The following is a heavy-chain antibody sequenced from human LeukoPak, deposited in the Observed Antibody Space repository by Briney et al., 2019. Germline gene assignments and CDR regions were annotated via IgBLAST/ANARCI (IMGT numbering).Heavy chain of an antibody. D-gene: IGHD1-26*01. CDR2: IWYDGSTQ. CDR1: GFTFSSFG. CDR3: ARGGRAGWSGSYEDSFDI. Sequence: PGGSLRLSCAASGFTFSSFGMHWVRQSPGKGLEWVAVIWYDGSTQVYADSVKGRFTISRDNSRNTLYLQVNSLRAEDTAVYYCARGGRAGWSGSYEDSFDIWGQGTMVTVSS. V-gene: IGHV3-33*01. J-gene: IGHJ3*02.